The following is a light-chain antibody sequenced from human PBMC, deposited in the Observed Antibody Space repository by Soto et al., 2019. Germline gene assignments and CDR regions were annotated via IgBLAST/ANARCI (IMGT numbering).Light chain of an antibody. V-gene: IGKV3-15*01. Sequence: EIVMTQSPATLSVSPGERATLSCRASQSVTSNLAWYQQKPGQAPRLLIYGASTRATGIPGRFSGSGSGTEFTLTISSLQSEDFAVYYCQQYNNWPRTF. CDR3: QQYNNWPRT. CDR2: GAS. J-gene: IGKJ1*01. CDR1: QSVTSN.